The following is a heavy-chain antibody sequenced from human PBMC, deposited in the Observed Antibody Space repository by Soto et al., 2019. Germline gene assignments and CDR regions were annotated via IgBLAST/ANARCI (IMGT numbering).Heavy chain of an antibody. J-gene: IGHJ4*02. CDR2: IYSGGYT. Sequence: EVQLVESGGGLIQPGGSLRLSCAVSGFTVSNHYMSWVRQAPGKGLEGVSVIYSGGYTAYGDSVKGRFTISRDNSKNTLYLQMNRLRTPDPAVCCLTTPPGGGGYWGQGTLVTVSS. CDR1: GFTVSNHY. CDR3: TTPPGGGGY. V-gene: IGHV3-53*01. D-gene: IGHD1-1*01.